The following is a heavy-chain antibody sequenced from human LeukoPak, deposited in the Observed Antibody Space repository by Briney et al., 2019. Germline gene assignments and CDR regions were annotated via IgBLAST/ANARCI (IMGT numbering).Heavy chain of an antibody. V-gene: IGHV1-69*04. Sequence: SVKVSCKASGGTFSSYAISWVRQAPGQGLEWMGRIIPILGIANYAQKFQGRVTITADKSTSTAYMELSSLRSEDTAVYYCARENSSSWYGPPPSDYWGQGTLVTVPS. CDR1: GGTFSSYA. CDR3: ARENSSSWYGPPPSDY. CDR2: IIPILGIA. J-gene: IGHJ4*02. D-gene: IGHD6-13*01.